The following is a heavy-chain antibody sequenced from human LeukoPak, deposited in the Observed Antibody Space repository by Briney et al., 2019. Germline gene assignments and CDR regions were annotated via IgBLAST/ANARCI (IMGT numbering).Heavy chain of an antibody. CDR3: ARGTPNDY. J-gene: IGHJ4*02. CDR1: GFTFSSYA. CDR2: VSYDGSNK. Sequence: SGGSLRLSCAASGFTFSSYAMHWVRQAPGKGLEWVAVVSYDGSNKYYADSVKGRFTISRDNSKNTLYLQMNSLRAEDTAVYYCARGTPNDYWGQGTLVTVSS. V-gene: IGHV3-30-3*01.